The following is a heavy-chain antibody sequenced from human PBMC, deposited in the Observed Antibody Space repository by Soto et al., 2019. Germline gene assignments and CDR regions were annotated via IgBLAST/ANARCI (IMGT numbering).Heavy chain of an antibody. V-gene: IGHV4-34*01. J-gene: IGHJ5*02. CDR2: INHSGST. CDR3: ASLSWP. Sequence: SETLSLTCAVYGGSFSGYYRSWIRQPPGKGLEWIGEINHSGSTNYNPSLKSRVTISVDTSKNQFSLKLSSVTAADTAVYYCASLSWPWGQGTLVTVSS. CDR1: GGSFSGYY.